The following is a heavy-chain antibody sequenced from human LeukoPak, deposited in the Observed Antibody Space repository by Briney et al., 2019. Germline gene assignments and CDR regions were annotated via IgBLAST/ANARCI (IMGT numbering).Heavy chain of an antibody. Sequence: ASVKASCKASGYTFTGYFIHWVRQAPGQGLEWMGWINPTSGGPNYAQKFQGRVTMTRDTSITTAYMELTRLRSDDTAIYYCASRGYYYASDVWGRGTMVTVSS. V-gene: IGHV1-2*02. CDR1: GYTFTGYF. D-gene: IGHD3-22*01. CDR2: INPTSGGP. J-gene: IGHJ3*01. CDR3: ASRGYYYASDV.